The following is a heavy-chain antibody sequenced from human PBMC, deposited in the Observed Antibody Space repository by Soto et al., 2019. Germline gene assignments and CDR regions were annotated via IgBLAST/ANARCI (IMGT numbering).Heavy chain of an antibody. J-gene: IGHJ4*02. CDR3: AKTWGLLGRHDFFDF. CDR1: GFGFDNYP. V-gene: IGHV3-30*04. CDR2: ISKDGKKI. Sequence: HPGGSLRLSCTASGFGFDNYPMNWVRQARGKGLEWVAMISKDGKKINYADYVKGRFNISRDSSKSKLFLRMISLRPEDSAVYFCAKTWGLLGRHDFFDFGGQGTPVTVSS. D-gene: IGHD1-26*01.